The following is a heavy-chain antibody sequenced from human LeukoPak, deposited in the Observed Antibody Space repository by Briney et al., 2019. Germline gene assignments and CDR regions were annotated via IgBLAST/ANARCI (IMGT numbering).Heavy chain of an antibody. D-gene: IGHD3-22*01. CDR3: ARGRYDSSGYYLRNWFDP. CDR1: GGSFSGYY. J-gene: IGHJ5*02. Sequence: SETLSLTCAVSGGSFSGYYWSWIRQPPGKGLEWIGEINHSGGTNYNPSLKSRGTISVDTSKNQFSLKLSSVTAANTAVYYCARGRYDSSGYYLRNWFDPWGQGTLVTVSS. CDR2: INHSGGT. V-gene: IGHV4-34*01.